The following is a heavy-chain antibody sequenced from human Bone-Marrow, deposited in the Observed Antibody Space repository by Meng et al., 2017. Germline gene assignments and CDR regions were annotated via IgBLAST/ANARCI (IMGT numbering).Heavy chain of an antibody. CDR2: ISYDGSNK. V-gene: IGHV3-30*18. Sequence: QVQLVESGGGLVKPGGSLRLSCAASGFTFSSYGMHWVRQAPGKGLEWVAVISYDGSNKYYADSVKGRFTISRDNSKNTLYLQMNSLRAEDTAVYYCAKDIDDGDYLGSYWGQGTLVTVSS. J-gene: IGHJ4*02. CDR1: GFTFSSYG. D-gene: IGHD4-17*01. CDR3: AKDIDDGDYLGSY.